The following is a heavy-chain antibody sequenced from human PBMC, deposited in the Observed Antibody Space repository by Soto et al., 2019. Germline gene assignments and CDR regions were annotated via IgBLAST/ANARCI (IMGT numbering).Heavy chain of an antibody. V-gene: IGHV3-15*01. CDR3: TTVGYDFWSGYPFDY. Sequence: GGSLRLSCAASGFTFSNAWMSWVRQAPGKGLEWVGRIKSKTDGGTTDYAAPVKGRFTISRDDSKNTLYLQMNSLKTEDTAVYYCTTVGYDFWSGYPFDYWGQGTLVTVSS. CDR2: IKSKTDGGTT. J-gene: IGHJ4*02. D-gene: IGHD3-3*01. CDR1: GFTFSNAW.